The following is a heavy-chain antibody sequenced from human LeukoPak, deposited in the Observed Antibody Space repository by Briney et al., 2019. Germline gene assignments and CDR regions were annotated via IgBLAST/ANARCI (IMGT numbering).Heavy chain of an antibody. CDR3: ARPLMYYYGSETYFWFDP. V-gene: IGHV3-7*01. CDR2: IKQDGSEK. Sequence: GSLRLSCAASGFTFTTYWMGWVRQAPGKGLEWVANIKQDGSEKYYVASVKGRFTICRDNAKNSLYLQMNSLRAEDTAVYYCARPLMYYYGSETYFWFDPWGQGTLVTVSS. CDR1: GFTFTTYW. D-gene: IGHD3-10*01. J-gene: IGHJ5*02.